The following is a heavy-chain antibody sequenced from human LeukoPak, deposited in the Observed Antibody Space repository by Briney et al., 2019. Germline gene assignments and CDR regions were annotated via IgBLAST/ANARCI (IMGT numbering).Heavy chain of an antibody. CDR1: GGSFSGYY. J-gene: IGHJ4*02. CDR2: INHSGST. Sequence: PSETLSLTCAVYGGSFSGYYWSWIRQPPGKGLEWIGEINHSGSTNYNPSLKSRVTISVDPSKNQFSLKLTSVTAADTAVYYCASEGIAAAGTFDYWGQGTLVTVSS. CDR3: ASEGIAAAGTFDY. V-gene: IGHV4-34*01. D-gene: IGHD6-13*01.